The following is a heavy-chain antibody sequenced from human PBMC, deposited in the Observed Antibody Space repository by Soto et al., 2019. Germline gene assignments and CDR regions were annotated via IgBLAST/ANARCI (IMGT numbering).Heavy chain of an antibody. CDR2: ISAYNGNT. D-gene: IGHD6-6*01. Sequence: ASVKVSCKASGYTFTSYGISWVRQARGQGLEWMGWISAYNGNTNYAQKLQGRVTMTTDTSTSTAYMELRSLRSDDTAVYYCARDVAAPPRNYYYYGMDVWGQGTTVTVSS. CDR3: ARDVAAPPRNYYYYGMDV. CDR1: GYTFTSYG. V-gene: IGHV1-18*01. J-gene: IGHJ6*02.